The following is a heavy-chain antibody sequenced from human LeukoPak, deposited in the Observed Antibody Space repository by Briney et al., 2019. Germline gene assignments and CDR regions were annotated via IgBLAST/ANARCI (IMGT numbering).Heavy chain of an antibody. V-gene: IGHV4-34*01. CDR2: INHSGST. CDR1: GGSFSGYY. Sequence: SETLSLTCAVYGGSFSGYYWSWIRQPPRKGLEWIGEINHSGSTNYNPSLKSRVTISVDTSKNQFSLKLSSVTAADTAVYYCARGYGSGSPGSYWGQGTLVTVSS. D-gene: IGHD3-10*01. J-gene: IGHJ4*02. CDR3: ARGYGSGSPGSY.